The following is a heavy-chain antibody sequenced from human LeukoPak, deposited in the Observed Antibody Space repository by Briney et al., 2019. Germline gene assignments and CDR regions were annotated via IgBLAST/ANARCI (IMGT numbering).Heavy chain of an antibody. CDR1: GFTFSSYA. CDR2: ISGSGGST. V-gene: IGHV3-23*01. CDR3: AKSHVASGYCYGMDV. Sequence: GGSLRLSCAASGFTFSSYAMSWVRQAPGKGLEWVSAISGSGGSTYYADSVKGRFTISRDNSKNTLYLQMNSLRAEDTAVYYCAKSHVASGYCYGMDVWGQGTTVTVSS. D-gene: IGHD2-15*01. J-gene: IGHJ6*02.